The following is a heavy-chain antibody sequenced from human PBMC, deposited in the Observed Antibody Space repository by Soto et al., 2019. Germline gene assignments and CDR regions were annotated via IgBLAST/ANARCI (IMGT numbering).Heavy chain of an antibody. CDR3: ATREATHDY. CDR2: ITHSGGST. D-gene: IGHD1-1*01. Sequence: EVQLLDSGGGLVQPGGSLRLSCAASGLSFSSNAMSWVRQAPGKGLEWVSAITHSGGSTYYADSVKGRFTISRDNSKNTLYLQMSSLRVEDTAVYYCATREATHDYWGQGTLVIVSS. CDR1: GLSFSSNA. V-gene: IGHV3-23*01. J-gene: IGHJ4*02.